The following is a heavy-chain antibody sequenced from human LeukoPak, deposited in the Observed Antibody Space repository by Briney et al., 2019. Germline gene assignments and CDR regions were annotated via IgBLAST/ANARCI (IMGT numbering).Heavy chain of an antibody. CDR3: ARDRAAPTWFFDL. CDR2: ISADSNTI. J-gene: IGHJ2*01. D-gene: IGHD2-15*01. Sequence: SGGSLRLSCAASGFTFSTYSMNWVRQAPGEGLEWLSYISADSNTIYYADSVKGRFTISRDNAKTSLYLQMNTLRDEDTAVYYCARDRAAPTWFFDLWGRGTLVLVSS. CDR1: GFTFSTYS. V-gene: IGHV3-48*02.